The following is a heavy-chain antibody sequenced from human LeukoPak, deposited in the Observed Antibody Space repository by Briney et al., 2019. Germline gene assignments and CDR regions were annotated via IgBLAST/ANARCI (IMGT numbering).Heavy chain of an antibody. CDR2: INPNSGGT. D-gene: IGHD1-26*01. CDR3: AKNKRSGSYWDAFVI. V-gene: IGHV1-2*04. Sequence: ASVKVSCKASGYTFTGYYMHWVRQAPGQGLEWMGWINPNSGGTNYAQKFQGWVTMTRDTSISTAYVELSRLRSDDTAVYYCAKNKRSGSYWDAFVIWGQGTMVTVSS. J-gene: IGHJ3*02. CDR1: GYTFTGYY.